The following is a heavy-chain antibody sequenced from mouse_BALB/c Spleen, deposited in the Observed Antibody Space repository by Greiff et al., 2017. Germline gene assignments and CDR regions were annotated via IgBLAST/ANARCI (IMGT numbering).Heavy chain of an antibody. D-gene: IGHD2-4*01. J-gene: IGHJ3*01. CDR2: ISSGGSYT. CDR3: ARWVDYDGFAY. CDR1: GFTFSSYG. V-gene: IGHV5-6*01. Sequence: EVQRVESGGDLVKPGGSLKLSCAASGFTFSSYGMSWVRQTPDKRLEWVATISSGGSYTYYPDSVKGRFTISRDNAKNTLYLQMSSLKSEDTAMYYCARWVDYDGFAYWGQGTLVTVSA.